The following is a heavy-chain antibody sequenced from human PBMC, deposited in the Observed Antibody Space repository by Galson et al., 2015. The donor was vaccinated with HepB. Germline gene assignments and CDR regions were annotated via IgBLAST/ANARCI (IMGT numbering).Heavy chain of an antibody. CDR2: IDWDDDK. CDR3: ARATGYYYLDAFDV. J-gene: IGHJ3*01. V-gene: IGHV2-70*04. CDR1: GFSLSTNGMR. Sequence: PALVKPTQTLTLTCTFSGFSLSTNGMRVNWIRQPPRRALEWLARIDWDDDKFYSSSLETRLTVSKVTSKNQVVLTMTNMDPLDTGTYYCARATGYYYLDAFDVWGQGAMVTVS. D-gene: IGHD5-12*01.